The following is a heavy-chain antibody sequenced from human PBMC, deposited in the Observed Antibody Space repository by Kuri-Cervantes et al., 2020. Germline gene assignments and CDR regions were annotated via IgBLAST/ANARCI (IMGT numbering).Heavy chain of an antibody. J-gene: IGHJ4*02. V-gene: IGHV4-34*01. Sequence: GSLRLSCAVYGGSFSGYYWSWIRQPPGKGLEWIGEINHSGSTNYNPSLKSRVTISVDTSKNQFSLKLSSVTAADTAVYYCARDYYDSSGYSSFDYWGQGTLVTVSS. D-gene: IGHD3-22*01. CDR2: INHSGST. CDR1: GGSFSGYY. CDR3: ARDYYDSSGYSSFDY.